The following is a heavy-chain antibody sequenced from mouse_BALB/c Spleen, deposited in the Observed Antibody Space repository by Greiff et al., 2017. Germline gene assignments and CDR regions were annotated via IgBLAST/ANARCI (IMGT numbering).Heavy chain of an antibody. Sequence: EVKLVESGGGLVKPGGSLKLSCAASGFTFSSYAMSWVRQTPEKRLEWVASISSGGSTYYPDSVKGRFTISRDNARNILYLQMSSLRSEDTAMYYCARGRDYDYDGYAMDDWGQGTSVTVSS. D-gene: IGHD2-4*01. CDR1: GFTFSSYA. CDR3: ARGRDYDYDGYAMDD. V-gene: IGHV5-6-5*01. J-gene: IGHJ4*01. CDR2: ISSGGST.